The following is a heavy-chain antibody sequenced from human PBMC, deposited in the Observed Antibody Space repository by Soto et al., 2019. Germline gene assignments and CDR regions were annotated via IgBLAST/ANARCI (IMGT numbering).Heavy chain of an antibody. Sequence: QVQLVQSGAELKKPGASEKISCKTSGYTFTDYDINWVRLAPGLGLEWLGWMNTNSGTRGHAQKFQGRINMTRDASINTAYLELSGLTSEDTAIYFCARDEGEDYGDFFRLWGQGTLVAVSS. V-gene: IGHV1-8*02. CDR1: GYTFTDYD. J-gene: IGHJ4*02. CDR2: MNTNSGTR. D-gene: IGHD4-17*01. CDR3: ARDEGEDYGDFFRL.